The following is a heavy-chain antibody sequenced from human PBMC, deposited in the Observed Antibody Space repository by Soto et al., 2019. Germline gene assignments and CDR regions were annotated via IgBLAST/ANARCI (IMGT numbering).Heavy chain of an antibody. Sequence: SETLSLTCTVSGGSISSYYWSWIRQPPGKGLEWIGYIYYSGSTNYNPSLKSRVTISVDTSKNQFSLKLSSVTAVDTAVYYCARSGYYDSSGYYYDLHDAFDIWGQGTMVTVSS. CDR1: GGSISSYY. CDR2: IYYSGST. CDR3: ARSGYYDSSGYYYDLHDAFDI. D-gene: IGHD3-22*01. V-gene: IGHV4-59*01. J-gene: IGHJ3*02.